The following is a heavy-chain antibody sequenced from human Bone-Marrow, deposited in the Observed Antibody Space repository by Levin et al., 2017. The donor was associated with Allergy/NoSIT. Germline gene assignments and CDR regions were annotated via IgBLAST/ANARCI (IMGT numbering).Heavy chain of an antibody. CDR2: VSAYSGNT. CDR3: ARGHFPYYYYGMDV. J-gene: IGHJ6*02. CDR1: GYTFTTYG. Sequence: ASVKVSCKASGYTFTTYGLTWVRQAPGQGLEWMGWVSAYSGNTNYALNLQDRVTMTTDTATNTAYMELTSLRSDDTAIYYCARGHFPYYYYGMDVLGQGTTVVVSS. V-gene: IGHV1-18*01.